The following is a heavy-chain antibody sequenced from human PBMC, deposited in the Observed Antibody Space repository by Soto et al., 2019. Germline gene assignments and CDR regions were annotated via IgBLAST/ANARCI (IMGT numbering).Heavy chain of an antibody. Sequence: ASVKVSCKVSGYTLTELSMHWVRQAPGKGLEWMGGFDPEDGETIYAQKFQGRVTMTEDTSTDTAYMELSSLRSEDTAVYYCALGTFQWELLPTDYWGQGTLVTVS. J-gene: IGHJ4*02. CDR2: FDPEDGET. D-gene: IGHD1-26*01. CDR3: ALGTFQWELLPTDY. V-gene: IGHV1-24*01. CDR1: GYTLTELS.